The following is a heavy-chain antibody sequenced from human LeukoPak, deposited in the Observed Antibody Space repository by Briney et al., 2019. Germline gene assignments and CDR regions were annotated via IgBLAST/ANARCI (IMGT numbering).Heavy chain of an antibody. D-gene: IGHD5-24*01. J-gene: IGHJ4*02. CDR1: GGSFSGYY. CDR3: ARSPTGDGYNSDYFDY. CDR2: INHSGST. Sequence: SETLSLTCAVYGGSFSGYYWSWIRQPPGKGLEWIGEINHSGSTNYNPSLKSRVTISVDTSKNQFSLKLSSVTAADTAVYYCARSPTGDGYNSDYFDYWGQGTLVTVSS. V-gene: IGHV4-34*01.